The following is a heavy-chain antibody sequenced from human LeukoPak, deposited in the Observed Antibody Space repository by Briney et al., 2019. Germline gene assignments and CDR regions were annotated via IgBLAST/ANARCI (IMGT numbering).Heavy chain of an antibody. Sequence: GGSLRLSCAASGFTFSNYAMTWVRQAPGKGLEWVSSISSSSSYIYYADSVKGRFTISRDNAKNSLYLQMNSLRAEDTAVYYCARDVVAAVGTWDYWGQGTLVTVSP. CDR3: ARDVVAAVGTWDY. CDR2: ISSSSSYI. D-gene: IGHD6-13*01. V-gene: IGHV3-21*04. CDR1: GFTFSNYA. J-gene: IGHJ4*02.